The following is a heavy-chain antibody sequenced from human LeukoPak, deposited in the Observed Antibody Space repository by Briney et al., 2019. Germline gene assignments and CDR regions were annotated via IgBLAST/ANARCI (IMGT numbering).Heavy chain of an antibody. CDR3: ARGRQQLVRTQYYYYGMDV. CDR2: IYYSGST. CDR1: GGSISSSSYY. D-gene: IGHD6-13*01. Sequence: SETLSLNCTVSGGSISSSSYYWGWIRQPPGKGLEWIGSIYYSGSTYYNPSLKSRVTISVDTSKNQFSLKLSSVTAADTAVYYCARGRQQLVRTQYYYYGMDVWGQGTTVTVSS. J-gene: IGHJ6*02. V-gene: IGHV4-39*01.